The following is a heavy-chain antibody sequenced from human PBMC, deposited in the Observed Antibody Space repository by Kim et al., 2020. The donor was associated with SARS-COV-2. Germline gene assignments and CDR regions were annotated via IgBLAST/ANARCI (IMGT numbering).Heavy chain of an antibody. J-gene: IGHJ3*02. V-gene: IGHV1-46*01. CDR1: GYTFTSYY. CDR2: INPSGGST. Sequence: ASVKVSCKASGYTFTSYYMHWVRQAPGQGLEWMGIINPSGGSTSYAQKFQGRVTMTRDTSTSTVYMELSSLRSEDTAVYYCAREAVIGEGRELVLDAFDIWGQGTMVTVSS. CDR3: AREAVIGEGRELVLDAFDI. D-gene: IGHD6-13*01.